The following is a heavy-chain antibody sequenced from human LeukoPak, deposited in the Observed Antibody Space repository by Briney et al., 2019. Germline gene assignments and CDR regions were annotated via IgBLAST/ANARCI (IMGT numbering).Heavy chain of an antibody. CDR3: ARDIVLMVYAMGIPSYYYYYYGMDV. CDR2: INAGNGNT. V-gene: IGHV1-3*01. CDR1: GYTFTSYA. D-gene: IGHD2-8*01. Sequence: ASVKVSCKASGYTFTSYAMHWVRQAPGQRLEWMGWINAGNGNTKYSQKFQGRVIITRDTSASTAYMELSSLRSEDTAVYYCARDIVLMVYAMGIPSYYYYYYGMDVWGQGTTVTVSS. J-gene: IGHJ6*02.